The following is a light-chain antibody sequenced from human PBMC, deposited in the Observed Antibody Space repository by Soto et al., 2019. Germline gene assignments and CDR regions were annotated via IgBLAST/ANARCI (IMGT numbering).Light chain of an antibody. V-gene: IGKV3D-11*01. CDR1: QGVSSY. CDR3: QQRSNWH. Sequence: EIVLTQSPATLSLSPGERATLSCRASQGVSSYLAWYQQKPGQAPRLLIYDASNRATGIPARFSGSGPGTDFIFTISSLEPEDFAVYYCQQRSNWHFGPGTKVDIK. J-gene: IGKJ3*01. CDR2: DAS.